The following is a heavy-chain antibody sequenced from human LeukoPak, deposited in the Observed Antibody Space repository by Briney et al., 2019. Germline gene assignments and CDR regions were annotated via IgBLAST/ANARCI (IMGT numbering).Heavy chain of an antibody. CDR1: GFTFSTYW. Sequence: GGSLRLSCAASGFTFSTYWMFWVRQAPGKGLVWVSRIDGDGTTTNYADSVKGRFTISRDNAKNTLFMQMNSLRAEGTAVYYCARPNRSGWGNGFDIWGRGTMVTVSS. CDR3: ARPNRSGWGNGFDI. V-gene: IGHV3-74*01. CDR2: IDGDGTTT. J-gene: IGHJ3*02. D-gene: IGHD6-19*01.